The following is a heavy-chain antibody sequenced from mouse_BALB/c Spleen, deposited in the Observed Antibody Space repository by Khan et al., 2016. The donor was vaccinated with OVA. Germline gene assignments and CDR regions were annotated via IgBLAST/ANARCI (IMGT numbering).Heavy chain of an antibody. CDR1: GYIFTTSW. Sequence: QVQLKQSGAELVRPGASIKLSCKTSGYIFTTSWIHWVKQRSGQGPEWIARIYPGTDNTYYNEKFKDKATLTADKSSSTAYMQLSSLRSEDSAVYFCAREEALYYFDSWGQGTTLTVSS. CDR3: AREEALYYFDS. J-gene: IGHJ2*01. CDR2: IYPGTDNT. D-gene: IGHD3-2*02. V-gene: IGHV1-76*01.